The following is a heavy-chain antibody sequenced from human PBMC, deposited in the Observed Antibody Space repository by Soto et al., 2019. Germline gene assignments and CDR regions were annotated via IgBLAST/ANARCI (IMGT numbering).Heavy chain of an antibody. CDR1: GFTVSSNY. V-gene: IGHV3-53*01. CDR2: IYSGGST. CDR3: ARSRDGYNSRYFDY. Sequence: SGGSLRLSCAASGFTVSSNYMSWVRQAPGKGLEWVSVIYSGGSTYYADSVKGRVTISRDNSKNTLYLQMNSLRAEDTAVYYCARSRDGYNSRYFDYWGQGTLVTVSS. D-gene: IGHD5-12*01. J-gene: IGHJ4*02.